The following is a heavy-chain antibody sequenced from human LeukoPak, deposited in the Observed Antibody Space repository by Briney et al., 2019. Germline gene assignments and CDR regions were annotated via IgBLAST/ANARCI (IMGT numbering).Heavy chain of an antibody. CDR1: GFTFSSYW. Sequence: GGSLRLSCAAYGFTFSSYWMSWVRQAPGKGLEWVAVISYDGNETYYADSVKGRFSLSRDNSKNMLYLQMYSLGAEDTAIYYCAKGAAAGLVDWFDPWGQGTLVTVSS. CDR2: ISYDGNET. CDR3: AKGAAAGLVDWFDP. V-gene: IGHV3-30*14. D-gene: IGHD6-13*01. J-gene: IGHJ5*02.